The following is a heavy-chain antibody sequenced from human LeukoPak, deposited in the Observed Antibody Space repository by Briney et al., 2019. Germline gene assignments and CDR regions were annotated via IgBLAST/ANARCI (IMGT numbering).Heavy chain of an antibody. V-gene: IGHV4-39*01. Sequence: PSETLSLTCTVSGGSISSSSYYWGWIRQPPGKGLEWIGSIYYSGSTYYNPSLKSRVTISVDTSKNQFSLKLSSVTAADTAVYHCASTCYYGSGSYPWGQGTLVTVSS. D-gene: IGHD3-10*01. CDR1: GGSISSSSYY. J-gene: IGHJ5*02. CDR2: IYYSGST. CDR3: ASTCYYGSGSYP.